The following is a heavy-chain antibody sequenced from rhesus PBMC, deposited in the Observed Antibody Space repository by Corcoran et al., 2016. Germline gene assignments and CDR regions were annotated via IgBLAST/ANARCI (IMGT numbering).Heavy chain of an antibody. D-gene: IGHD4-23*01. V-gene: IGHV1S2*01. CDR3: ASQWVYSHYDFSY. CDR1: GYTVIDTY. CDR2: ITPEQGNK. J-gene: IGHJ4*01. Sequence: QVQLVKSGAEVKKPGSSVKGFCKAPGYTVIDTYMHWLRLAARKAREWTRCITPEQGNKQSAPSFPGRVTITRATSTTTACMALSSRRSEDTTMYYCASQWVYSHYDFSYWGQGVLVTVAS.